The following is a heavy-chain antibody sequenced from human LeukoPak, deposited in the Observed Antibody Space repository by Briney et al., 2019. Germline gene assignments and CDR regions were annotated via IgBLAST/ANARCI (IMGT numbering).Heavy chain of an antibody. CDR2: INHSGST. D-gene: IGHD6-19*01. J-gene: IGHJ4*02. CDR3: ARGPGSGWKVGFDY. Sequence: SETLSLTCVVYGGSFSGYYWSWIRQPPGKGLEWIGEINHSGSTNYNPSLKSRVTISVDTSKNQFSLKLSSVTAADTAVYYCARGPGSGWKVGFDYWGQGTLVTVSS. V-gene: IGHV4-34*01. CDR1: GGSFSGYY.